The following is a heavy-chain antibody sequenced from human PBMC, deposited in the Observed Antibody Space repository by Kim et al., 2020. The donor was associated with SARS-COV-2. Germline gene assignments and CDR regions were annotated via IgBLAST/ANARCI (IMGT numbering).Heavy chain of an antibody. CDR1: GFSFSNYA. D-gene: IGHD1-26*01. Sequence: GGSLRLSCTASGFSFSNYAMSWVRQAPGKGLEWVSAIGGSGGTTYYADSVKGRFTISRDNSENMLYLQMNNLRADDTAIYYCAKDVRERRSFFDHCGQ. V-gene: IGHV3-23*01. J-gene: IGHJ5*02. CDR2: IGGSGGTT. CDR3: AKDVRERRSFFDH.